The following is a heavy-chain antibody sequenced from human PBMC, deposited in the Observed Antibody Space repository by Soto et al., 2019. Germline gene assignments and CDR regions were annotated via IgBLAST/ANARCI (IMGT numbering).Heavy chain of an antibody. Sequence: GASVKVSCKASGGTFSSYAISWVRQAPGQGLEWMGGIIPIFGTANYAQKFQGRVTITADKTTSTAYMELSSLRSEDTAVYYCASRAGGRGADIVVVPAAPGGDFWSGYTRYYYYGMDVWGQGTTVTVSS. CDR2: IIPIFGTA. CDR3: ASRAGGRGADIVVVPAAPGGDFWSGYTRYYYYGMDV. V-gene: IGHV1-69*06. D-gene: IGHD2-2*01. CDR1: GGTFSSYA. J-gene: IGHJ6*02.